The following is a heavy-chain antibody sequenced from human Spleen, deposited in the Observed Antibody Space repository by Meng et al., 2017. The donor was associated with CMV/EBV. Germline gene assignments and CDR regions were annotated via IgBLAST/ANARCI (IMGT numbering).Heavy chain of an antibody. D-gene: IGHD1-26*01. CDR2: ISWNSGSI. J-gene: IGHJ4*02. CDR3: AKGSVGGVGANVRGFDY. Sequence: GGSLRLSYAASGFTFDDYALHWVRQAPGKGLEWVSGISWNSGSISYADSVKGRFTISRDNAKNSLYLEMNSLITEDTALYYCAKGSVGGVGANVRGFDYWGQGTLVTVSS. CDR1: GFTFDDYA. V-gene: IGHV3-9*01.